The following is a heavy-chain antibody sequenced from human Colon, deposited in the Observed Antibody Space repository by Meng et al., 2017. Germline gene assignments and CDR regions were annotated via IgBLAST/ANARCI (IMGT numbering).Heavy chain of an antibody. CDR2: IKQDGSEK. Sequence: GGSLRLSCAASGLTLSDNWMTWARQAPGKGLEWVATIKQDGSEKYYVDSVKGRFTISRDNAKNSLYLQMNSLRAEDTAVYYCVRPDRDGYNRDSWGQGTLVTGSS. CDR3: VRPDRDGYNRDS. D-gene: IGHD5-24*01. J-gene: IGHJ4*02. V-gene: IGHV3-7*01. CDR1: GLTLSDNW.